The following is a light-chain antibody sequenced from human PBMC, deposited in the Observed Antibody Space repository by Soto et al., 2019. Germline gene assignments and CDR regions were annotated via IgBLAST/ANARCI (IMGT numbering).Light chain of an antibody. J-gene: IGLJ1*01. V-gene: IGLV2-11*01. CDR2: DVT. Sequence: QSALTQPRSVSGSPGQSVTISCTGTSRDVGAYNYVSWYRQHPGKAPQLIIFDVTERPSGVPARFSGSKSGNTASLTISGPQADDEADYYCCSYAGSSTSFVFGGGTKLTVL. CDR1: SRDVGAYNY. CDR3: CSYAGSSTSFV.